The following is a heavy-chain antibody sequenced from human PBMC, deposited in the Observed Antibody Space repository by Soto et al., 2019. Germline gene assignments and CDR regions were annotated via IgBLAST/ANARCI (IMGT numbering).Heavy chain of an antibody. CDR3: ARDPRRYITMIVVVITGGDFAFDI. J-gene: IGHJ3*02. Sequence: QVQLVESGGGVVQPGRSLRLSCAASGFTFSSYAMQWVRQAPGKGLEWVAVISYDGSNKYYADSVKGRFTISRDNSKNTLYLQMNSLRAEDTAVYYCARDPRRYITMIVVVITGGDFAFDIWCKGTMVTVSS. CDR2: ISYDGSNK. D-gene: IGHD3-22*01. V-gene: IGHV3-30-3*01. CDR1: GFTFSSYA.